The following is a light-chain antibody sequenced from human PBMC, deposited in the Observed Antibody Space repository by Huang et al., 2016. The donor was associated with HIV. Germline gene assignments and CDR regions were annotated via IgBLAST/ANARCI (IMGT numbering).Light chain of an antibody. CDR3: QQYGGSPPFT. J-gene: IGKJ3*01. V-gene: IGKV3-20*01. CDR1: QSVSSNY. CDR2: GAH. Sequence: EIVLTQSPGTLSLSPGERATLSCRASQSVSSNYLDWFQQKRGQAPRLLIYGAHNRATGIPDRFNGSGSGTEFTLTIDRLQSEDCAVYYCQQYGGSPPFTFGPGIKVDIK.